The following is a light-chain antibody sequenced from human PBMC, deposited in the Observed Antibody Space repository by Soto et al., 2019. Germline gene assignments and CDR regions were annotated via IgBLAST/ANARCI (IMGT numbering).Light chain of an antibody. V-gene: IGLV2-14*01. J-gene: IGLJ1*01. Sequence: QSALTQPASVSGSPGQSITISCTGTSSDVGDYNYVSWYQQHSGKAPKLMIYDVSNRPSGVSNRFSGSKSGNTASLTISGLQAEDEADYYCSSFTSSSTLYVFGTGTKLTVL. CDR2: DVS. CDR1: SSDVGDYNY. CDR3: SSFTSSSTLYV.